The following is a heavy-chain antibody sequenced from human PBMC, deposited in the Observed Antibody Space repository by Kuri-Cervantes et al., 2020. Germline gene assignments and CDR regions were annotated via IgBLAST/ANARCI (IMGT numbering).Heavy chain of an antibody. CDR3: AREIYYDSSGYYGTFDY. CDR1: GFTVSSNY. CDR2: IYSGGST. J-gene: IGHJ4*02. Sequence: GGSLRLSCAASGFTVSSNYMSWVRQAPGKGLEWVSVIYSGGSTYYADSVKGRFTISRDNAKNSLYLQMNSLRDEDTAVYYCAREIYYDSSGYYGTFDYWGQGTLVTVSS. V-gene: IGHV3-53*01. D-gene: IGHD3-22*01.